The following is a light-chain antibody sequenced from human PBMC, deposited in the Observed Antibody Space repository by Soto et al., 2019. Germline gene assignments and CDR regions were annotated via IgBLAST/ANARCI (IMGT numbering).Light chain of an antibody. CDR3: QQYGSSPRT. CDR2: GAS. Sequence: EIVLTQSPGTLSLSPVERATLSCRASQSVSSSYLAWYQQKPGQAPRLLIYGASSRATGIPDRFSGSGSGTDFTLTISRLEPEDFAVYYCQQYGSSPRTFGQGTKGDI. CDR1: QSVSSSY. J-gene: IGKJ1*01. V-gene: IGKV3-20*01.